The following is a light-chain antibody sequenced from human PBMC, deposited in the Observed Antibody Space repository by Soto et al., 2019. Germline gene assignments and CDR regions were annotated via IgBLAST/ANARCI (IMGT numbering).Light chain of an antibody. CDR1: SSNIGAGYD. J-gene: IGLJ1*01. CDR3: QSYDSGLSAFYV. CDR2: HNS. Sequence: QSVLTQPPSVSVAPGQRVTIACTGSSSNIGAGYDVHWYQQLPGTAPKLLIYHNSDRPSGVPDRFSGSKSGTSASLAITGLQAEDEADYYCQSYDSGLSAFYVFGTATKVTVL. V-gene: IGLV1-40*01.